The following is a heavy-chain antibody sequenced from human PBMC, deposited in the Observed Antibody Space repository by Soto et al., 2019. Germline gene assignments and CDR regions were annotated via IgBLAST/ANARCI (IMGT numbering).Heavy chain of an antibody. J-gene: IGHJ2*01. D-gene: IGHD6-25*01. Sequence: GGSLRLSCAASGFSVGSNYMNWVRQAPGKGLEWVSVFYPAGSTYYADSVKGRFTISRDNTKNTLYLQMNSLRAEDTAVYYCARERLAASNWFFDLWGRDTLVTVSS. V-gene: IGHV3-53*01. CDR2: FYPAGST. CDR3: ARERLAASNWFFDL. CDR1: GFSVGSNY.